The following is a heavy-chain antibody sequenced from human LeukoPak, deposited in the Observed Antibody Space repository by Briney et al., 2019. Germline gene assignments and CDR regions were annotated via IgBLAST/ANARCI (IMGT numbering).Heavy chain of an antibody. V-gene: IGHV3-48*02. J-gene: IGHJ4*02. CDR1: RFTFSSYT. CDR2: ITSTSSTI. D-gene: IGHD1-14*01. CDR3: ARSAEFDY. Sequence: AGSLRLSCAASRFTFSSYTMNWVRQAPGKGLEWVSRITSTSSTIYYADSVKGRFTISRDNAKNSLYLQMNSLRDEDTAVYYCARSAEFDYWGQGTLVTVSS.